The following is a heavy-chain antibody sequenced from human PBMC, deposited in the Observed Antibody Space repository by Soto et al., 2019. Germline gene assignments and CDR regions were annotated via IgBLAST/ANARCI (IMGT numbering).Heavy chain of an antibody. Sequence: EASVMVSCKASGLTFTSSGMQWLRQARGQRLEWIGWIVVGNGNTNYAQKFQERVTFTRDMSTGTGYMELSSLRSEDTAVYYCAADDIVAFIWGQGTLVTVSS. CDR3: AADDIVAFI. V-gene: IGHV1-58*02. CDR2: IVVGNGNT. J-gene: IGHJ4*02. CDR1: GLTFTSSG. D-gene: IGHD3-22*01.